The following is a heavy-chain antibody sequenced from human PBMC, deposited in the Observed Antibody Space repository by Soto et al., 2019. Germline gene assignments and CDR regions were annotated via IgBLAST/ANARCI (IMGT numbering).Heavy chain of an antibody. J-gene: IGHJ4*02. CDR2: ITSSSDHI. CDR3: ATPYYYNH. Sequence: PVGSLRLSCAASGFMFSAYTMSWVRQAPGKGLEWLSSITSSSDHIDYADSVRGRFTVSRDNARKSLYLQMDSLGAEDTGVYYCATPYYYNHWGPGTLVTVSS. CDR1: GFMFSAYT. V-gene: IGHV3-21*01.